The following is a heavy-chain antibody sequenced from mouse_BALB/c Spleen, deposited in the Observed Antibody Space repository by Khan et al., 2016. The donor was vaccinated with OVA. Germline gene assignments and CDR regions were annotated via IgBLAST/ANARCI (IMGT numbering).Heavy chain of an antibody. D-gene: IGHD2-12*01. Sequence: EVELVESGGDLVKPGGSLKLSCAASGFTFSSYSMSWVRQTPDKRLEWVATISSAGDYTYYPDSVKGRFTISRDNAKNTLYLQMSSLKSEDTAMYYWASHVTGSFAYWGQGTLVTVSA. CDR2: ISSAGDYT. V-gene: IGHV5-6*01. CDR3: ASHVTGSFAY. CDR1: GFTFSSYS. J-gene: IGHJ3*01.